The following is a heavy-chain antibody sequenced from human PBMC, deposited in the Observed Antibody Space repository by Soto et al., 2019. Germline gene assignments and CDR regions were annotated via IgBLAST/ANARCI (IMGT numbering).Heavy chain of an antibody. CDR2: INHSGST. D-gene: IGHD2-15*01. CDR3: ARRMGLDIVVVVAANSGFDY. Sequence: SETLSLTCAVYGGSFSGYYWSWIRQPPGKGLEWIGEINHSGSTNYNPSLKSRVTISVDTSKNQFSLKLSSVTAADTAVYYCARRMGLDIVVVVAANSGFDYWGQGTLVTVSS. V-gene: IGHV4-34*01. CDR1: GGSFSGYY. J-gene: IGHJ4*02.